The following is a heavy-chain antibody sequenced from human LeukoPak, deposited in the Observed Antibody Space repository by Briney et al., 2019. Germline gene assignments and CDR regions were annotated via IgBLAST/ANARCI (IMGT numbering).Heavy chain of an antibody. CDR1: GGSISSYY. D-gene: IGHD6-19*01. CDR2: IYYSGST. Sequence: SETLSLTCTVSGGSISSYYWSWIRQPPGKGLEWIGYIYYSGSTNYNPSLKSRVTISVDTSKNQFSLKLTSVTAADTAVYYCAKGLYSSGWYAPTIDYWGQGTLVTVSS. J-gene: IGHJ4*02. V-gene: IGHV4-59*01. CDR3: AKGLYSSGWYAPTIDY.